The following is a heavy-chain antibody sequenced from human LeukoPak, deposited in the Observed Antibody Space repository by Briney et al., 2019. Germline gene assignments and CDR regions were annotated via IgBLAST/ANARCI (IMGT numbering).Heavy chain of an antibody. CDR1: GFTFSSYG. V-gene: IGHV3-30*18. CDR2: ISYDGSNK. J-gene: IGHJ4*02. Sequence: GGPLRLSCAASGFTFSSYGMHWVRQAPGKGLEWVAVISYDGSNKYDADSVKGRFTISRDNFKNTLYLQLNSLRAEDTAVYYCAKTHFKSRGFSYYFDYWGQGSLVTVST. CDR3: AKTHFKSRGFSYYFDY. D-gene: IGHD2-2*01.